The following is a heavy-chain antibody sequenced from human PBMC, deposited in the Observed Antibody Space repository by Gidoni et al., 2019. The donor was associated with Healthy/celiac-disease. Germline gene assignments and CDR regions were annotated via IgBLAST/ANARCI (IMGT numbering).Heavy chain of an antibody. D-gene: IGHD3-10*01. J-gene: IGHJ4*02. V-gene: IGHV3-21*01. CDR1: GFTFSSYS. Sequence: EVQLVESGGGLVKPGGSLRLSCAASGFTFSSYSMNWVRQAPGKGLEWFSSISSSSSYIYYADSVKGRFTISRDNAKNSLYLQMNSLRAEDTAVYYCARGVDRDVDYWGQGTLVTVSS. CDR2: ISSSSSYI. CDR3: ARGVDRDVDY.